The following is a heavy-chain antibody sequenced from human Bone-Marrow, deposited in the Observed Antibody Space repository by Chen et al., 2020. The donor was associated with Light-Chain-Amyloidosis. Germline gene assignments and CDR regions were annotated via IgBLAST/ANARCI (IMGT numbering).Heavy chain of an antibody. D-gene: IGHD5-12*01. J-gene: IGHJ4*02. CDR1: GYTFPNYW. CDR3: ARRRDGYNFDY. V-gene: IGHV5-51*01. Sequence: VQLEQSGQELKKPGESLKNSCKGYGYTFPNYWIGWVRQMPGKGLEWMGVIYPDDSDARYSPSFEGQVTISADKSITTAYLQWRSLKASDTAMYYCARRRDGYNFDYWGQGTLVTVSS. CDR2: IYPDDSDA.